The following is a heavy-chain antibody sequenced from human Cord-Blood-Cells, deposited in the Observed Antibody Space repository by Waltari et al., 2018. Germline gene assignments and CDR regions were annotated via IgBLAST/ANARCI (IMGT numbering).Heavy chain of an antibody. CDR1: GGTFSSYA. D-gene: IGHD3-3*01. CDR3: ARGGNDRCYDFWSGCYYMDV. V-gene: IGHV1-69*01. J-gene: IGHJ6*03. Sequence: QVQLVQSGAEVKKPGSSVKVSCKASGGTFSSYAISWVRQAPGQGLEWMGGIIPIFGTANYAQKFQGRVTITADESTSTAYMELSSLRSEDTAVYYCARGGNDRCYDFWSGCYYMDVWGKGTTVTVSS. CDR2: IIPIFGTA.